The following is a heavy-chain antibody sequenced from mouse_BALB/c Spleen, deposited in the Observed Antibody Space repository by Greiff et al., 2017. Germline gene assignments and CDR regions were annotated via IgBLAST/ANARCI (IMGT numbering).Heavy chain of an antibody. CDR3: ARTTTVSRLYYFDY. CDR1: GYAFTNYL. J-gene: IGHJ2*01. V-gene: IGHV1-54*01. Sequence: VQLHQSGAELVRPGTSVKVSCKASGYAFTNYLIEWVKQRPGQGLEWIGVINPGSGGTNYNEKFKGKATLTADKSSSTAYMQLSSLTSDDSAVYFCARTTTVSRLYYFDYWGQGTTLTVSS. D-gene: IGHD1-1*01. CDR2: INPGSGGT.